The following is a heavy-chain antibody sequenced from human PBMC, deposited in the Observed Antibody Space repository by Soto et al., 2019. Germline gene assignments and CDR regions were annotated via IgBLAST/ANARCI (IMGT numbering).Heavy chain of an antibody. CDR1: GYTFTSYG. V-gene: IGHV1-18*01. CDR2: INIYGGGT. J-gene: IGHJ4*02. D-gene: IGHD3-22*01. Sequence: QVHLEQSGPEVKKPGASVKVSCKASGYTFTSYGISWVRLAPGQGLEWMGWINIYGGGTNYAQKYQDRVTMTRDTSTNTVYLEMRSLTSDDTAIYYCARALYYYDNSGLAFWGQATLVTVSS. CDR3: ARALYYYDNSGLAF.